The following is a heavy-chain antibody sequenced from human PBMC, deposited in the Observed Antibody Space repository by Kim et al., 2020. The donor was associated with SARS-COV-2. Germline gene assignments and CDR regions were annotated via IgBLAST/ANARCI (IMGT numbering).Heavy chain of an antibody. D-gene: IGHD3-9*01. J-gene: IGHJ4*02. Sequence: GGSLRLSCAASGFTFSDSYMSWIRQAPGKGLEWVSYLGTSSFAINYADSVKGRFTISRDNAKNSLFLQMSALRAEDTAVYYCVKFCQTSRSAYIESWGQG. V-gene: IGHV3-11*01. CDR2: LGTSSFAI. CDR3: VKFCQTSRSAYIES. CDR1: GFTFSDSY.